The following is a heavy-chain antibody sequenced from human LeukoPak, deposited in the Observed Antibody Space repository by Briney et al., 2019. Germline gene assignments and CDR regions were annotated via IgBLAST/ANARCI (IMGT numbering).Heavy chain of an antibody. D-gene: IGHD6-13*01. J-gene: IGHJ4*02. Sequence: ASVKVSCKAPGYSFTVYFIHWLRQAPGQGLEWMGWINPNTGDTTYAPRFQGRVTMTRDTSISTAYMDLSRLTSDDTAVYYCAREDSSSWFDYWGQGTLVTVSS. CDR1: GYSFTVYF. V-gene: IGHV1-2*02. CDR3: AREDSSSWFDY. CDR2: INPNTGDT.